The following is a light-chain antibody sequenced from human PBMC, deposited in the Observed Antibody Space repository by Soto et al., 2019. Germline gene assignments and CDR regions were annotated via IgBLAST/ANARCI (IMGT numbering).Light chain of an antibody. Sequence: DIQLTPSPSSLSASVGDTVTITFRASQTVSRYLNWYQQKSGTAPKLLIYAASTLHTGVPSRFSGRGSGTDFTLTINNLQREDFADYFCQQTYSNLWTFGQGTKVDIK. CDR1: QTVSRY. CDR2: AAS. CDR3: QQTYSNLWT. V-gene: IGKV1-39*01. J-gene: IGKJ1*01.